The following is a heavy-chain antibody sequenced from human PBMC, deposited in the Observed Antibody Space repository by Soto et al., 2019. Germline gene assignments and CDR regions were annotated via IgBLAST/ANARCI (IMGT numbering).Heavy chain of an antibody. D-gene: IGHD1-1*01. V-gene: IGHV4-30-4*01. CDR1: GGSISSGDYY. CDR3: ARELEAPTGSMDV. CDR2: IYYSGST. Sequence: SETLSLTCTVSGGSISSGDYYWSWIRQPPGKGLEWIGYIYYSGSTYYNPSLKSRVTISVDTSKNQFSLKLSSVTAADTAVYYCARELEAPTGSMDVWGQGTTVTVSS. J-gene: IGHJ6*02.